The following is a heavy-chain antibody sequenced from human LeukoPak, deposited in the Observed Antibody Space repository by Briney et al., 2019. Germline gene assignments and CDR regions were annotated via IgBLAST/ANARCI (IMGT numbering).Heavy chain of an antibody. D-gene: IGHD5-12*01. CDR2: ISSYNGNT. CDR3: ARAGAPYVWAYSNLPRLHFEF. Sequence: GASVKVSCKASGYTFTDYGVNWVRQAPGQGLEWMGWISSYNGNTNYAQKFQGRVTMTTDTITSTAYLELRSLRSDDTAVYYCARAGAPYVWAYSNLPRLHFEFWGQGTLVTVSS. J-gene: IGHJ4*02. CDR1: GYTFTDYG. V-gene: IGHV1-18*01.